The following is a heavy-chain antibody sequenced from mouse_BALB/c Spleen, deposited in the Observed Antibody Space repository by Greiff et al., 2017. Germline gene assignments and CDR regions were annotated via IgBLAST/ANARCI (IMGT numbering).Heavy chain of an antibody. V-gene: IGHV1S81*02. J-gene: IGHJ3*01. Sequence: QVQLQQSGAELVKPGASVKLSCKASGYTFTSYWMHWVKQRPGQGLEWIGEINPSNGRTNYNEKFKSKATLTVDKSSSTAYMQLSSLTSEDSAVYYCARNYDYSWLAYWGQGTLVTVSA. CDR1: GYTFTSYW. D-gene: IGHD2-4*01. CDR2: INPSNGRT. CDR3: ARNYDYSWLAY.